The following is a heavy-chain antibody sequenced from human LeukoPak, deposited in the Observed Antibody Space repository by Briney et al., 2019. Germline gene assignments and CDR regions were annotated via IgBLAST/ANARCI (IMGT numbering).Heavy chain of an antibody. CDR1: GVTFSRSG. J-gene: IGHJ4*02. D-gene: IGHD6-13*01. CDR3: AKDRSSTWSIDY. Sequence: GRSLRLSCVASGVTFSRSGMRWVRQAPGQGLEWVGVISHDGSSKHCADSVKGRFTISRDNSKNTLYLQMNSLRTEDTAVYYCAKDRSSTWSIDYWGQGTLVTVSS. V-gene: IGHV3-30*18. CDR2: ISHDGSSK.